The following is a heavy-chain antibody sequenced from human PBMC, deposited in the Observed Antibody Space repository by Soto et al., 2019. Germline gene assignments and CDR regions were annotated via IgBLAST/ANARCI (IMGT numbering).Heavy chain of an antibody. Sequence: PGGSLRLSCAASGFTFSSYGMHWARQAPGKGLEWVAVISYDGSNKYYADSVKGRFTISRDNSKNTLYLQMNSLRAEDTAVYYCAKDRGARNYDFWSGSAAYYYGMDVWGQGTTVTVSS. J-gene: IGHJ6*02. D-gene: IGHD3-3*01. CDR3: AKDRGARNYDFWSGSAAYYYGMDV. V-gene: IGHV3-30*18. CDR2: ISYDGSNK. CDR1: GFTFSSYG.